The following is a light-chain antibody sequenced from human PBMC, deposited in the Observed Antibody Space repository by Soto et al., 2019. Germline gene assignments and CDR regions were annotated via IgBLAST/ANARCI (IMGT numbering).Light chain of an antibody. CDR2: GAS. CDR1: QSVSSSY. Sequence: DIVLTQSPGTLSLSPGERATLSCRASQSVSSSYLDWYQQKPGQAPRLLIYGASSRATGIPDRFSGSGSGTDFTLTISRLEPEDLAVYYCHQYGSSPWTFGQGTKVDIK. V-gene: IGKV3-20*01. J-gene: IGKJ1*01. CDR3: HQYGSSPWT.